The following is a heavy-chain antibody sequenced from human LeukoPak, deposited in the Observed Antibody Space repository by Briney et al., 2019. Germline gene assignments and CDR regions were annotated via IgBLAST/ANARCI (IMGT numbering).Heavy chain of an antibody. V-gene: IGHV1-18*01. CDR3: ARGSITMVRGVHLTEGWFDP. J-gene: IGHJ5*02. D-gene: IGHD3-10*01. CDR1: GYTFTSYG. CDR2: IGAYNGNT. Sequence: ASVKVSCKASGYTFTSYGISWVRQAPGQGLEWMGWIGAYNGNTNYAQKLQGRVTMTTDTSTSTAYMELRSLRSDDTAVYYCARGSITMVRGVHLTEGWFDPWGQGTLVTVSS.